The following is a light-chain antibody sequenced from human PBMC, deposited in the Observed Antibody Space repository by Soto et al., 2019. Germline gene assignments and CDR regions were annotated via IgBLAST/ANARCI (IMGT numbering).Light chain of an antibody. CDR1: QSVSGW. Sequence: DIQMTQSPSGLSASVGETVAGSCRASQSVSGWLAWYQQKPGEAPKLLIYDASALPRGVPSRFSGSGSGTKFTLTIASLQPDDFATYYCQQYETFSGTFGPGTKVDIK. V-gene: IGKV1-5*01. J-gene: IGKJ1*01. CDR2: DAS. CDR3: QQYETFSGT.